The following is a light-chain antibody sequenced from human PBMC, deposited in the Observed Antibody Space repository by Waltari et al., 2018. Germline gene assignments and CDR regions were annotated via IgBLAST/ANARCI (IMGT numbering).Light chain of an antibody. CDR1: SSDVGGYNY. J-gene: IGLJ1*01. CDR3: SSYTSSSTYV. V-gene: IGLV2-14*01. Sequence: GTSSDVGGYNYASWYQQHPGKAPKLMIYEVSNRPSGVSNLFSGAKSGNTASLTISGLQAEDDADYYCSSYTSSSTYVFGTGTKVTVL. CDR2: EVS.